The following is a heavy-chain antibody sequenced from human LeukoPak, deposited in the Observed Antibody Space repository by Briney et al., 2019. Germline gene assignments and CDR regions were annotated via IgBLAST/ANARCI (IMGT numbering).Heavy chain of an antibody. D-gene: IGHD6-19*01. J-gene: IGHJ5*02. Sequence: PSETLSLTCTVSGGSISSYYWSWIRQPPGKGLEWIGEINHSGSTNYNPSLKSRVTISVDTSKNQFSLKLSSVTAADTAVYYCARDPSGWTRNWFDPWGQGTLVTVSS. V-gene: IGHV4-34*01. CDR3: ARDPSGWTRNWFDP. CDR1: GGSISSYY. CDR2: INHSGST.